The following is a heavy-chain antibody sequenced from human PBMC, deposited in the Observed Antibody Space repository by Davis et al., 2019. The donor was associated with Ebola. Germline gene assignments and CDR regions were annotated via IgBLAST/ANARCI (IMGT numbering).Heavy chain of an antibody. CDR3: AREAFGAFDF. J-gene: IGHJ4*02. CDR2: TVPIFHNS. Sequence: SVKVSCKASGGPFSGSAFSWVRQAPGQGLEWLGNTVPIFHNSDYAQKFRDRVTISADESTNTVYLEMRELTHEDTALYFCAREAFGAFDFWGQGTPVTVSS. CDR1: GGPFSGSA. D-gene: IGHD3-3*01. V-gene: IGHV1-69*13.